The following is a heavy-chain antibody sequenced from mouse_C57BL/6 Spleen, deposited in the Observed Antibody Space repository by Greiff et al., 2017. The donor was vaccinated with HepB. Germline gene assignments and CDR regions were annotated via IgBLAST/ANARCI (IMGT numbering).Heavy chain of an antibody. D-gene: IGHD2-3*01. CDR3: TNDGYTGY. CDR2: IDPENGDT. V-gene: IGHV14-4*01. CDR1: GFNIKDDY. Sequence: VQLQQSGAELVRPGASVKLSCTASGFNIKDDYMHWVKQRPEQGLEWIGWIDPENGDTEYASKFQGKATITADTSSNTAYLQLSSLTSEDTAVYYCTNDGYTGYWGQGTTLTVSS. J-gene: IGHJ2*01.